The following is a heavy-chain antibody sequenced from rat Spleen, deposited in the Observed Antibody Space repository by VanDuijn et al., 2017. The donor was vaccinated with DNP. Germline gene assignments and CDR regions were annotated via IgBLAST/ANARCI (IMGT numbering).Heavy chain of an antibody. CDR1: GFSLTSYT. CDR2: ISSGGST. D-gene: IGHD1-12*02. CDR3: ARSQGYYFDGSYYPFAY. J-gene: IGHJ3*01. Sequence: QVQLKESGPGLVQPSQTLSLTCTVSGFSLTSYTLSWVRQPPGKGLEWIATISSGGSTYYNSALKSRLSISRDTSKSHVFLKMISVQTECTAMYFCARSQGYYFDGSYYPFAYWGQGTLVTVSS. V-gene: IGHV2-6*01.